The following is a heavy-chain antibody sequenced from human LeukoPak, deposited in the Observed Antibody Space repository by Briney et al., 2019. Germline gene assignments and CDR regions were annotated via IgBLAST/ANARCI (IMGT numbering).Heavy chain of an antibody. V-gene: IGHV3-9*01. J-gene: IGHJ4*02. CDR1: GFTFDDYA. Sequence: GGSLRLSCAASGFTFDDYAMPWVRQAPGKGLEWVSGISWNSGSIGYADSVKGRFTISRDNAKNSLYLQMNSLRAEDTALYYCAKDRAVAGTPWVSYFDYWGQGTLVTVSS. D-gene: IGHD6-19*01. CDR2: ISWNSGSI. CDR3: AKDRAVAGTPWVSYFDY.